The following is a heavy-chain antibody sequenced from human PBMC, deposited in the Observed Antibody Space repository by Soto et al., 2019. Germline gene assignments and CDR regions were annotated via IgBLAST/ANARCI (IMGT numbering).Heavy chain of an antibody. CDR3: ARREYSHYYYHYNMDV. D-gene: IGHD5-12*01. CDR1: GYKFNNYW. V-gene: IGHV5-51*01. CDR2: IDPSDSDT. Sequence: PGESLKISCQGSGYKFNNYWIGWVRQMPGKGLQWMGIIDPSDSDTRYSPSFQGQVTISVDKSINTAYLQWSSLKASDTAIYYCARREYSHYYYHYNMDVWGQGTTVTVSS. J-gene: IGHJ6*02.